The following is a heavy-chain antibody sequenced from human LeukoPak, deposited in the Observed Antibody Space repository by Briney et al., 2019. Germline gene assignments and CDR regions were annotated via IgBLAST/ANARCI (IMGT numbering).Heavy chain of an antibody. V-gene: IGHV3-23*01. D-gene: IGHD2-2*01. J-gene: IGHJ4*02. CDR1: RFTFSTYD. CDR3: AKSQRNDQQVVQRIDY. CDR2: ISGSGDTT. Sequence: GGSLRLSCTASRFTFSTYDMSSVRTAPGKGLERVSSISGSGDTTYYTGSVKGRFTISRDNSKNALYLQMSSPRAEDTAVYYCAKSQRNDQQVVQRIDYWGQGTLVTVSS.